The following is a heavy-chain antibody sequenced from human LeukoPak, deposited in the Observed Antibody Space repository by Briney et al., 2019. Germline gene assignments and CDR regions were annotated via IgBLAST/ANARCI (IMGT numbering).Heavy chain of an antibody. V-gene: IGHV4-30-4*08. CDR3: AREFRGYCSSTSCSDAFDI. D-gene: IGHD2-2*01. J-gene: IGHJ3*02. Sequence: SETLSLTCTVSGGSISSGGYYWSWIRQPPGKGLEWIGYIYYSGSTYYNPSLKSRVTISVDTSKNQFSLKLSSVTAADTAVYYCAREFRGYCSSTSCSDAFDIWGQGTMVTVPS. CDR1: GGSISSGGYY. CDR2: IYYSGST.